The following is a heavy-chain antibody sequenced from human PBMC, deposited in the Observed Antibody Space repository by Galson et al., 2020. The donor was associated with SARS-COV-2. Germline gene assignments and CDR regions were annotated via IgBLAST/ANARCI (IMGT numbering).Heavy chain of an antibody. CDR3: ARQGNSYGPFEY. J-gene: IGHJ4*02. D-gene: IGHD5-18*01. V-gene: IGHV4-39*01. CDR2: INYSGTT. Sequence: SETLSLTCSVSGGAISSSSYYWGWIRQPPGKGLEWIGNINYSGTTYNNPSLKSRVSISADTSKNQFSLQLSSVTAADTALYFCARQGNSYGPFEYWGQGTLVTVSS. CDR1: GGAISSSSYY.